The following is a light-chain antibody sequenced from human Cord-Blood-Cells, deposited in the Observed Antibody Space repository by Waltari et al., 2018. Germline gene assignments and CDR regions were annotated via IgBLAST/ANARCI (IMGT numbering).Light chain of an antibody. V-gene: IGLV2-23*01. J-gene: IGLJ2*01. CDR3: CSYAGSSTV. Sequence: QSALTQPAPVSGSPGQSITIPCTGTSSDVGLYNLVSWYQQHPGKAPKLMIYEGSKRPSGVSNLFSGSKSGNTASLTISGLQAEDEADYYCCSYAGSSTVFGGGTKLTVL. CDR2: EGS. CDR1: SSDVGLYNL.